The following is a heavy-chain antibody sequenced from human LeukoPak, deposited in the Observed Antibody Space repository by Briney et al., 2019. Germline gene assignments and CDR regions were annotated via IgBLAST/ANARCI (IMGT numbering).Heavy chain of an antibody. D-gene: IGHD4-17*01. CDR1: GGSFSGYY. CDR2: INHSGST. CDR3: ARISKSDYYYFDY. V-gene: IGHV4-34*01. Sequence: SETLSLTCAVYGGSFSGYYWSWIRQPPGKGLEWIGEINHSGSTNYNPSLKSRVTISVDTSKNPFSLKLSSVTAADTAVYYCARISKSDYYYFDYWGQGTLVTVSS. J-gene: IGHJ4*02.